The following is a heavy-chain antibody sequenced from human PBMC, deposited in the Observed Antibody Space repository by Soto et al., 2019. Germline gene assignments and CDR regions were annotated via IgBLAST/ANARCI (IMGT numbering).Heavy chain of an antibody. Sequence: PSETLSLTCAVYGGSFSGYYWSWIRQPPGKGLEWIGEINHSGSTNYNPSLKSRVTISVDTSKNQFSLKLSSVTAADTAVYYCARRQLLWFGENYYYGMDVWGQGTTVTVSS. CDR1: GGSFSGYY. CDR2: INHSGST. D-gene: IGHD3-10*01. J-gene: IGHJ6*02. CDR3: ARRQLLWFGENYYYGMDV. V-gene: IGHV4-34*01.